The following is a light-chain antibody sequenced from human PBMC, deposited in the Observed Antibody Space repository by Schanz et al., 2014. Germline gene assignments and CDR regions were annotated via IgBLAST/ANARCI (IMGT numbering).Light chain of an antibody. CDR2: GAS. J-gene: IGKJ2*03. Sequence: EIVMTQSPVTLSVSPGERATLSRRASQSVSTYLAWYQQKPGQAPRLLIYGASTRATGIPARFSGSGSGTEFTLTISSLQSEDFAVYYCHQRSDWQYSFGQGTKL. CDR3: HQRSDWQYS. V-gene: IGKV3-15*01. CDR1: QSVSTY.